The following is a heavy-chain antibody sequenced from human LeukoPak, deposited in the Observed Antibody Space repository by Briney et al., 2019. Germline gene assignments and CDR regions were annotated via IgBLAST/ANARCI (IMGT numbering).Heavy chain of an antibody. D-gene: IGHD6-13*01. V-gene: IGHV5-51*01. CDR1: GYSFTSYW. CDR2: IYPGDSDT. J-gene: IGHJ6*03. Sequence: GESLKISCKGPGYSFTSYWIGWVRQMPGKGLEWMGIIYPGDSDTRYSPSFQGQVTISADKSISTAYLQWSSLKASDTAMYYCARVYSSSWYSYYYYYYMDVWGKGTTVTVSS. CDR3: ARVYSSSWYSYYYYYYMDV.